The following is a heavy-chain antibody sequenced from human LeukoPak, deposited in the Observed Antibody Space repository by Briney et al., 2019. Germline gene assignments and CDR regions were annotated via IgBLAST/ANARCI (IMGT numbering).Heavy chain of an antibody. V-gene: IGHV3-30-3*01. CDR3: AKGGSHNWFDS. CDR2: ISYDGSNK. J-gene: IGHJ5*01. D-gene: IGHD2-15*01. Sequence: GGSLRLSCAASGFTFSSYAMHWVRQAPGKGLEWVAVISYDGSNKYYADSVKGRFTISRDNSKNTLYLQMNSLRAEDTAFYYCAKGGSHNWFDSWGQGTLVTVSS. CDR1: GFTFSSYA.